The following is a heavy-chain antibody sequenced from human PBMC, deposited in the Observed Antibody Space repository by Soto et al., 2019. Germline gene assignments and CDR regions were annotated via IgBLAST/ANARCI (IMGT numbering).Heavy chain of an antibody. Sequence: ASVKVSCKASGYTFTSYGISWVRQAPGQGLERMGWISAYNGTTNYAQKLQGRVTMTTDTSTSTAYMELRSLRSDDTAVYYCARASASSYWFGPWGQGTMVTASS. D-gene: IGHD1-26*01. V-gene: IGHV1-18*01. CDR1: GYTFTSYG. CDR2: ISAYNGTT. CDR3: ARASASSYWFGP. J-gene: IGHJ5*02.